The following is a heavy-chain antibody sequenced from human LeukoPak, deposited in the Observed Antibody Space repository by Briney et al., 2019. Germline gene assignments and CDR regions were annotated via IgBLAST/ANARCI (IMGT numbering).Heavy chain of an antibody. J-gene: IGHJ4*02. V-gene: IGHV3-9*01. CDR1: GFTFDNYA. Sequence: PGRSLRLSCAASGFTFDNYAMHWVRQAPGKGLEWVSGIAWNSGNTGFADSVKGRFTISRDNAENSLSLQVNSLTPEDTAFYFCAKDMNSYGSGSSYNPWGPFDSWGQGTLVTVSS. D-gene: IGHD3-10*01. CDR2: IAWNSGNT. CDR3: AKDMNSYGSGSSYNPWGPFDS.